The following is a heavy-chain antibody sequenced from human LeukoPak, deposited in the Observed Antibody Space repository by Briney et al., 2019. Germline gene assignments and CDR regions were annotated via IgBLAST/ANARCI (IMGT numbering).Heavy chain of an antibody. V-gene: IGHV5-51*01. Sequence: GESLKISCKGSGYSFTTYWIGWVRQMPGKGLEWMAIIYPGDSDTRYSPSFQGQVTISADKSISTAYLQWSSVKASDTAMYYCARSISIAMAVDYWGQGTLVTVSS. J-gene: IGHJ4*02. CDR1: GYSFTTYW. CDR3: ARSISIAMAVDY. CDR2: IYPGDSDT. D-gene: IGHD5-24*01.